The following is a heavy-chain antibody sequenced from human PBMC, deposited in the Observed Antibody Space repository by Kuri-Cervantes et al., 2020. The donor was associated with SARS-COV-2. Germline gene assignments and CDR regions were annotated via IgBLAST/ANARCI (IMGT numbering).Heavy chain of an antibody. V-gene: IGHV1-18*04. J-gene: IGHJ4*02. CDR1: GYTFTGYY. D-gene: IGHD6-19*01. CDR3: ARVGTYSSGWYLTYFDY. Sequence: ASVKVSCKASGYTFTGYYMHWVRQAPGQGLEWMGWISAYNGNTNYAQKLQGRVTMTTDTSTSTAYMELRSLRSDDTAVYYCARVGTYSSGWYLTYFDYWGQGTLVTVSS. CDR2: ISAYNGNT.